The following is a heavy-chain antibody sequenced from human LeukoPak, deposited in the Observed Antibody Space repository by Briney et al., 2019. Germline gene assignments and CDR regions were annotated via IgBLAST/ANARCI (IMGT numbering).Heavy chain of an antibody. V-gene: IGHV1-18*01. CDR3: ARVSLVNYYYYYMDV. J-gene: IGHJ6*03. D-gene: IGHD3-9*01. Sequence: ASVKVSCKASGYTFTSYGISWVRQAPGQGLEWMGWISAYNGNTNYAQKLQGRVTMTTDTSTSTAYMELRSLRSDDTAVYYCARVSLVNYYYYYMDVWGKGTTGTVSS. CDR2: ISAYNGNT. CDR1: GYTFTSYG.